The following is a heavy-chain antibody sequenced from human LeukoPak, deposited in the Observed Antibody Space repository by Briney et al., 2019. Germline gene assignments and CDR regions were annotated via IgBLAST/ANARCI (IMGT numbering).Heavy chain of an antibody. J-gene: IGHJ4*02. Sequence: PGGSLRLSCAASGFTFSSYSMNWVRQAPGKGLEWVSSISGSSSYIYHADSVKGRFTISRDNAKNSLYLQMNSLRAEDTAVYYCARAYNWNLDYWGQGTLVTAPS. CDR3: ARAYNWNLDY. D-gene: IGHD1-20*01. CDR2: ISGSSSYI. V-gene: IGHV3-21*01. CDR1: GFTFSSYS.